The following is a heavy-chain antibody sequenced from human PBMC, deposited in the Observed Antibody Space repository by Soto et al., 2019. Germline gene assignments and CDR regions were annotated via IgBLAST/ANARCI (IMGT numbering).Heavy chain of an antibody. J-gene: IGHJ4*02. CDR3: ARVARGRVVGATPPGFVY. Sequence: SETLSLTCTVSGGSISSGIYYWSWIRQDPGTGLEWIGHIYYSGSTYYNPSLKSRLSISVDTSKNQFSLKLTSVTAADTAVYYCARVARGRVVGATPPGFVYWGQGTMGTVSS. CDR2: IYYSGST. D-gene: IGHD1-26*01. V-gene: IGHV4-31*03. CDR1: GGSISSGIYY.